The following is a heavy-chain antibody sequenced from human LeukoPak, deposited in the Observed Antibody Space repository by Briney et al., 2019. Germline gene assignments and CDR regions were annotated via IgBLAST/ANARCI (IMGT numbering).Heavy chain of an antibody. V-gene: IGHV3-13*01. J-gene: IGHJ6*02. CDR3: ARDLRVYDILTGYYAGYYGMDV. D-gene: IGHD3-9*01. Sequence: GGSLRLSCAASGFTFSSYDMHWVRQATGKGLEWVSAIGTAGDTYHPGSVKGRFTISRENAKNSLYLQMNSLRAGDTAVYYCARDLRVYDILTGYYAGYYGMDVWGQGTTVTVSS. CDR1: GFTFSSYD. CDR2: IGTAGDT.